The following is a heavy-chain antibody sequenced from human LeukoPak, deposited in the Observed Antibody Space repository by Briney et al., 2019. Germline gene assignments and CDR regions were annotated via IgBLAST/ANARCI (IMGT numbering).Heavy chain of an antibody. Sequence: SGPTLVNPTQTLTLTCTCSGFSLSTSGVVVGWIRQPPGKALEWLAMIYWNDDKRYSPTLKSRLTITKDTPKNQVVLTMTNMDPVDTATYYCAHRNYYDFWSGSWGQGTLVTVSS. J-gene: IGHJ4*02. V-gene: IGHV2-5*01. CDR1: GFSLSTSGVV. CDR3: AHRNYYDFWSGS. CDR2: IYWNDDK. D-gene: IGHD3-3*01.